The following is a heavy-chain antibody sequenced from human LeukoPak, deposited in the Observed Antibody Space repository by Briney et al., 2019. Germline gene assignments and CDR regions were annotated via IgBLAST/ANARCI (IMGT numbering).Heavy chain of an antibody. D-gene: IGHD3-10*01. J-gene: IGHJ4*02. CDR1: GFTFSTYW. Sequence: GGSLRLSCTASGFTFSTYWMGWVRQAPGKGPEWVANIKHDGNEMYYVDSVKGRFSISRDNAKNSLYLQMNSLRVEDTAVYYCARPSYNSGSFFDYWGQGSLVTVS. V-gene: IGHV3-7*01. CDR3: ARPSYNSGSFFDY. CDR2: IKHDGNEM.